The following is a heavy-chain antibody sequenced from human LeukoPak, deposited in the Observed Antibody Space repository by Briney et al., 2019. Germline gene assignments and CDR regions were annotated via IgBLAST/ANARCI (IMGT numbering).Heavy chain of an antibody. Sequence: ASVKVSCKASGYTFTGYYMHWVRQAPGQGLEWMGRINPNSGGTNYAQKFQGRVTMTRDTSISTAYMELSRLRSDDTAVYYCARGTFHTYYYDSSGYYASWGQGTLVTVSS. CDR2: INPNSGGT. J-gene: IGHJ5*02. CDR1: GYTFTGYY. V-gene: IGHV1-2*06. D-gene: IGHD3-22*01. CDR3: ARGTFHTYYYDSSGYYAS.